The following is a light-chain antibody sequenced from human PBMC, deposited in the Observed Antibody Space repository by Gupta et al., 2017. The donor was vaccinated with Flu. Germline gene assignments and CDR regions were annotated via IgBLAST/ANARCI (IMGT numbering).Light chain of an antibody. Sequence: QSALTQPASVSGSPGQSITISCTGISSDVGSYNLVSWYQQHPGKAPKLMIYEGSKRPSGVSNRFSGSKSGNTASLTISGLQAEDEAEYYCCSYAGSSTSVFGTGTKVTVL. V-gene: IGLV2-23*01. CDR2: EGS. J-gene: IGLJ1*01. CDR3: CSYAGSSTSV. CDR1: SSDVGSYNL.